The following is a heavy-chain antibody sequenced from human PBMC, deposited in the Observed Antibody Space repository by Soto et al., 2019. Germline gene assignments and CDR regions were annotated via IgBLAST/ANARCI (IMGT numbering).Heavy chain of an antibody. Sequence: GGSLRLSCAASGFTFSSYAMSWVRQAPGKGLEWVSAISGSGGSTYYADSVKGRFTISRDNSKNTLYLQMNSLRAEDTAVYYCAKEGPLRYFDWLLRWAFDYWGQGTLVTVSS. CDR2: ISGSGGST. CDR3: AKEGPLRYFDWLLRWAFDY. J-gene: IGHJ4*02. D-gene: IGHD3-9*01. CDR1: GFTFSSYA. V-gene: IGHV3-23*01.